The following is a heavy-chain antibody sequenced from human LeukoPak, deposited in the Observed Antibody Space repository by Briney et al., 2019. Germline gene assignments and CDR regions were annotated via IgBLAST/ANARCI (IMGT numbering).Heavy chain of an antibody. V-gene: IGHV3-30-3*01. D-gene: IGHD3-10*01. J-gene: IGHJ4*02. Sequence: GGSLRLSCAASGFTFSSYAMHWVRQAPGKGLEWVAVISYDGSNKYYADSVKGRFTISRDNSKNPLYLQLNTLRAEDTAVYYCARGSGMPYYFDYWGQGTLVTVSS. CDR2: ISYDGSNK. CDR1: GFTFSSYA. CDR3: ARGSGMPYYFDY.